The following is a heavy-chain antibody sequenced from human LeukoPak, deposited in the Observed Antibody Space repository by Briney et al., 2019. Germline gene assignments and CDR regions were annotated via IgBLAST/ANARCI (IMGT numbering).Heavy chain of an antibody. CDR3: ARVSTTIGYFDY. CDR1: GFTFRNYW. D-gene: IGHD4-11*01. V-gene: IGHV3-66*02. CDR2: IYSGGST. Sequence: PGGSLRLSCAASGFTFRNYWMSWVRQAPGKGLEWVSVIYSGGSTYYADSVKGRFTISRDSSENTLYLQMNSLGPEDTAVYYCARVSTTIGYFDYWGRGTLVTVSA. J-gene: IGHJ4*02.